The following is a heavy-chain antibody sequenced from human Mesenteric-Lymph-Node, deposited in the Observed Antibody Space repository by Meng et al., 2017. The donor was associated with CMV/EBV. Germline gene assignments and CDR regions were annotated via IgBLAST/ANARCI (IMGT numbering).Heavy chain of an antibody. CDR1: GGSISSYY. Sequence: SETLSLTCTVSGGSISSYYWSWIRQPPGKGLEWIGYISYSGSINYNPSLKSRVTISVDTSKNQFSLKLSSVTAADTAVYYCARDYGGNGYYWGQGTLVTVSS. D-gene: IGHD4-23*01. J-gene: IGHJ4*02. CDR3: ARDYGGNGYY. CDR2: ISYSGSI. V-gene: IGHV4-59*01.